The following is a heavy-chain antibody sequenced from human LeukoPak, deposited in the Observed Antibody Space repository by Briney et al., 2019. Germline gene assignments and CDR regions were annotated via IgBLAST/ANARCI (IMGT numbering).Heavy chain of an antibody. CDR2: LYTTGNT. J-gene: IGHJ5*02. CDR3: ARGDLALGSSGYSA. Sequence: SETLSLTCTVSSGSISSYYWSWIRQPAGKGLEWIGRLYTTGNTNYNPSLKSRVIISVDKSKNQFSLNLYSVTAADTAVYYCARGDLALGSSGYSAWGQGTLVTVSS. D-gene: IGHD3-22*01. CDR1: SGSISSYY. V-gene: IGHV4-4*07.